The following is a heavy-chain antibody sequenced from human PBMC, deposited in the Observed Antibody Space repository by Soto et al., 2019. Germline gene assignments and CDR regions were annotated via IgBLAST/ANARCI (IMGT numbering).Heavy chain of an antibody. Sequence: PSETLSLTCAVSGYSISTGFNWAWIRQPPGKGLEWIGSIYHSGSTYYNLSLKSRVTISSDASKNQISLKVSGVSAADTAVYYCATSQKGYNWNYFDHWGQGALVTVSS. CDR2: IYHSGST. V-gene: IGHV4-38-2*01. D-gene: IGHD1-20*01. CDR1: GYSISTGFN. CDR3: ATSQKGYNWNYFDH. J-gene: IGHJ4*02.